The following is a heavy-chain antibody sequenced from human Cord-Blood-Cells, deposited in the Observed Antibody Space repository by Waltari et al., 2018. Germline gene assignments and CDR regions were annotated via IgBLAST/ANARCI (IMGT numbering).Heavy chain of an antibody. CDR2: ISGSGGIT. CDR3: AKSKAAAGTPFDY. J-gene: IGHJ4*02. CDR1: GFTFSSYA. V-gene: IGHV3-23*01. Sequence: EVQLLESGGGLVQPGGSLRLSCAASGFTFSSYAMSWVRQAPGKGLEWVSAISGSGGITYYADSVKGRFTISRDNSKNTLYLQMNSLRAEYTAVYYCAKSKAAAGTPFDYWGQGTLVTVSS. D-gene: IGHD6-13*01.